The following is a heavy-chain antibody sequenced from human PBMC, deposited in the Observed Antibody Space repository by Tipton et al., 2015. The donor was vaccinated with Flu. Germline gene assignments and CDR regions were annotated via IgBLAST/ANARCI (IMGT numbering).Heavy chain of an antibody. V-gene: IGHV4-31*03. CDR1: GASISSGGYY. D-gene: IGHD5-24*01. CDR2: IYHSGST. CDR3: ARDVDGYNGHDY. Sequence: TLSLTCSVSGASISSGGYYWSWIRQHPGKGLEWLGYIYHSGSTYYNPSPKSRVTISVDTANNQFSLKLRSVTAADTAVYYCARDVDGYNGHDYWGQGALVTVSS. J-gene: IGHJ4*02.